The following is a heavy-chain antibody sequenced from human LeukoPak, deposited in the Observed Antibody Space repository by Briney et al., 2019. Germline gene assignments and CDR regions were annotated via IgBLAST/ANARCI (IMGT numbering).Heavy chain of an antibody. J-gene: IGHJ3*02. D-gene: IGHD5-12*01. CDR1: GASTSHFY. CDR3: ARSAEWLRNAFDI. CDR2: MHNSGSS. V-gene: IGHV4-59*01. Sequence: SETLSLSCTVSGASTSHFYWNWIRQPPGKGLEWIGYMHNSGSSKHSPSLKSRVTISIDTSKNQFSLQLTSVTAADTAMYFCARSAEWLRNAFDIWRQGAMDSVSS.